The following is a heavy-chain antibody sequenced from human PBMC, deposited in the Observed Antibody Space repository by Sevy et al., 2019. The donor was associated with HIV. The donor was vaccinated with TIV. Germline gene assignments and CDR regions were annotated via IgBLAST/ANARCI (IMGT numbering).Heavy chain of an antibody. J-gene: IGHJ4*02. CDR2: IYPGDSDT. Sequence: GESLKISCKASGYSFTRYWIGWVRQMPGKGLEWMGIIYPGDSDTRYSPSFQGQVTISADTSVSTAYLQWSSLKASDTTMYYCARLGSAIDYWGQGTLVTVSS. V-gene: IGHV5-51*01. CDR3: ARLGSAIDY. CDR1: GYSFTRYW. D-gene: IGHD2-15*01.